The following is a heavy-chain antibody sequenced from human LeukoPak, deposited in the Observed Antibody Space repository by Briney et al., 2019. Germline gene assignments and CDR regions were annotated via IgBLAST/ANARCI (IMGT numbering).Heavy chain of an antibody. V-gene: IGHV3-23*01. CDR3: AKKGDYYDSSGYRLDY. CDR1: GFTFSSYV. J-gene: IGHJ4*02. Sequence: GGSLRLSCAASGFTFSSYVMSWVRQAPGKGLEWVSAISGSGGSTYYADSVKGRFTISRDNSKNTLYLQMNSLRAEDTAVYYCAKKGDYYDSSGYRLDYWGQGTLVTVSS. D-gene: IGHD3-22*01. CDR2: ISGSGGST.